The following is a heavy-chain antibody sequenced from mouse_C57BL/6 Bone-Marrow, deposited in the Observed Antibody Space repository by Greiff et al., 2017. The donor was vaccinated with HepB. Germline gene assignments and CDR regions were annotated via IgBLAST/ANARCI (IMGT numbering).Heavy chain of an antibody. CDR1: GFSLTNYG. J-gene: IGHJ2*01. CDR3: ARMAYYSNSNYFDN. V-gene: IGHV2-2*01. D-gene: IGHD2-5*01. Sequence: VQWVESGPGLVQPSQSLSITCTVSGFSLTNYGVHWVRQSPGKGLEWLGAIWSGGSPDYNAAFISRLSISKDNSESQVFFKMNSLQADDTAIYYCARMAYYSNSNYFDNWGQGTTLTVSS. CDR2: IWSGGSP.